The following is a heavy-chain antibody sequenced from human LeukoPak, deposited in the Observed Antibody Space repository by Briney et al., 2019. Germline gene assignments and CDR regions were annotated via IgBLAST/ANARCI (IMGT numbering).Heavy chain of an antibody. CDR3: AKSVPAAGSRDWFDP. D-gene: IGHD2-2*01. Sequence: SETLSLTCSGSGGSISRYYWSWIRQPPGKGLEWIGYIYYSGSTNYNPSLKSRVTISVDTSKNQFSLKLSSVTAADTAVYYCAKSVPAAGSRDWFDPWGQGTLVTVSS. J-gene: IGHJ5*02. V-gene: IGHV4-59*01. CDR2: IYYSGST. CDR1: GGSISRYY.